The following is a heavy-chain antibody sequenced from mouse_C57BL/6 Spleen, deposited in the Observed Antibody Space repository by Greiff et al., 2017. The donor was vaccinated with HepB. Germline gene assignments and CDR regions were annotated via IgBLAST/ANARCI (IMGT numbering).Heavy chain of an antibody. Sequence: QVQLQQPGAELVKPGASVKMSCKASGYTFTSYWITWVKQRPGQGLEWIGDIYPGSGSTNYNEKFKSKATLTVDTSSSTAYMQLSSLTSEDSAVYYCARRSYCYYGNVYYAMDYWGQGTSVTVSS. D-gene: IGHD2-1*01. V-gene: IGHV1-55*01. CDR2: IYPGSGST. J-gene: IGHJ4*01. CDR1: GYTFTSYW. CDR3: ARRSYCYYGNVYYAMDY.